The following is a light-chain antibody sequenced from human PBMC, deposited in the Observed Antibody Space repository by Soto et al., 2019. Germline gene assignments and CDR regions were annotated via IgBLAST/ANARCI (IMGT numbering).Light chain of an antibody. V-gene: IGKV1-5*03. CDR1: QSISAW. CDR3: HQYHKFPYT. CDR2: KAS. J-gene: IGKJ2*01. Sequence: DIQVTQSPSTLSASVEDRVTITCRASQSISAWLAWYQQKPGKAPKLLVYKASTLETGVPSRFSGSGSGTEFTLTISSLQPDDFATYYCHQYHKFPYTFGQGTKLEIK.